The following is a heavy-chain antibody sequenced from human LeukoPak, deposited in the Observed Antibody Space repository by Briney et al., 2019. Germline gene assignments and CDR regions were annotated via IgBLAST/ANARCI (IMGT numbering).Heavy chain of an antibody. CDR3: ARHTSSDYFDY. V-gene: IGHV1-2*02. D-gene: IGHD2-2*02. CDR1: GYTFTGYY. Sequence: ASVKVSCKASGYTFTGYYMHWVRQAPGQGLEWMGWINPNSGGTNYAQKFQGRVTMTRDTSVTTAYMELSSLRSDDTAVYYCARHTSSDYFDYWGQGTLVTVSS. CDR2: INPNSGGT. J-gene: IGHJ4*02.